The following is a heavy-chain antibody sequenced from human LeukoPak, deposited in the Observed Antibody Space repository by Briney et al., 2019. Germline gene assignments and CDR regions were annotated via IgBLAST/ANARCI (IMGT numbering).Heavy chain of an antibody. V-gene: IGHV4-4*02. D-gene: IGHD6-25*01. CDR1: GDSINTNNW. J-gene: IGHJ4*02. CDR2: IYHSGTT. Sequence: PSGTLSLTCAVSGDSINTNNWWSWVRPPPGKGLEWIGEIYHSGTTKYNPSLMSRVTMSTDKSQNEFSLKLSFVTAADTAVYYCVREARTRSGWPYFDSWGQGTLVTVSP. CDR3: VREARTRSGWPYFDS.